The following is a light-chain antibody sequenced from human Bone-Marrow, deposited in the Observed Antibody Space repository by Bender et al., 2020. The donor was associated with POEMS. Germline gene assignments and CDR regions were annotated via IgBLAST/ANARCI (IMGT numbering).Light chain of an antibody. V-gene: IGLV3-1*01. Sequence: SYEVTQPPSVSVSPGQTASITCSGDDLGDKYVAWYQQKPGQSPVLVIYQDTKRPSGIPERFSGSNSGNTATLTISGTQAMDEADYYCQAWDPYSVIFGGGTKLTVL. CDR3: QAWDPYSVI. J-gene: IGLJ2*01. CDR2: QDT. CDR1: DLGDKY.